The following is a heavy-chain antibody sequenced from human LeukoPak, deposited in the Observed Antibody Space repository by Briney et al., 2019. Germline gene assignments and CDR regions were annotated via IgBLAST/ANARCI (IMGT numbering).Heavy chain of an antibody. D-gene: IGHD3-10*01. J-gene: IGHJ4*02. CDR2: INAGNGNT. CDR3: ARGPRPGENDY. V-gene: IGHV1-3*01. Sequence: ASVKVSCKASGYTFTSYAMHWVRQAPGQRLESMGWINAGNGNTKYSQKFQGRVTITRDTSASTAYMELSSLRSEDTAVYYCARGPRPGENDYWGQGTLVAVSS. CDR1: GYTFTSYA.